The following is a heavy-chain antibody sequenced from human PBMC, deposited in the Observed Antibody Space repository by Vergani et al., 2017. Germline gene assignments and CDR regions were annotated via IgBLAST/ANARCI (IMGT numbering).Heavy chain of an antibody. V-gene: IGHV3-33*01. CDR3: ARVSTPSSWATYYYHYYGMDV. D-gene: IGHD6-13*01. CDR2: IWYDGSNK. Sequence: QVQLVESGGGVVQPGRSLRLSCAASGFTFSSYGMHWVRQAPGKGLEWVAVIWYDGSNKYYADSVKGRFTISRDNSKNTLYLQMNSLRAEDTAVYYCARVSTPSSWATYYYHYYGMDVWGQGP. J-gene: IGHJ6*02. CDR1: GFTFSSYG.